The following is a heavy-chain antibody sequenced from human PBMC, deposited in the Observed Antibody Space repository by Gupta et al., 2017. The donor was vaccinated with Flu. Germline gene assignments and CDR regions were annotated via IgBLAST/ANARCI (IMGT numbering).Heavy chain of an antibody. CDR1: GFTLSSYA. J-gene: IGHJ4*02. D-gene: IGHD6-19*01. CDR2: IGGSGGSA. V-gene: IGHV3-23*01. Sequence: VPLLESGGGLVQPGGSLRLSYAASGFTLSSYAMRWVRQAPGKGLEWVSVIGGSGGSAYYADSVKGRFTISRDNSKNTLYLQMNSLRAEDTAVYYCAKEKDSSGWYIDHWGQGTLVTVSS. CDR3: AKEKDSSGWYIDH.